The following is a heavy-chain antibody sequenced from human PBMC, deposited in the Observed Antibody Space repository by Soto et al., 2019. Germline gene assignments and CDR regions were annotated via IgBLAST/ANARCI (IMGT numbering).Heavy chain of an antibody. CDR2: ISGSGGST. CDR3: AKHPGYSSSWYPPEGYYYGMDV. Sequence: EVQLLESGGGLVQPGGSLRLSCAASGFTFSSYGMSWVRQAPGKGLEWVSAISGSGGSTYYADSVKGRFTISRDNSKNTLYLQMNSLRAEDTAVYYCAKHPGYSSSWYPPEGYYYGMDVWGQGTTVTVSS. D-gene: IGHD6-13*01. V-gene: IGHV3-23*01. J-gene: IGHJ6*02. CDR1: GFTFSSYG.